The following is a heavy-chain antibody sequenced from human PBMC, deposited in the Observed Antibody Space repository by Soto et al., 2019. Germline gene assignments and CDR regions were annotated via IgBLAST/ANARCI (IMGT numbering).Heavy chain of an antibody. Sequence: SETLSLTSTVSGGYISSGCYYWSWIRQHPGKGLEWIGYIYYSGSTYYNPSLKSRVTISVDTSKNQFSLKLSSVTAADTAVYYCARERTTMVRGVMGGPEPHGAYYYYGMDVWGQGTTVTVSS. J-gene: IGHJ6*02. CDR2: IYYSGST. V-gene: IGHV4-31*03. D-gene: IGHD3-10*01. CDR1: GGYISSGCYY. CDR3: ARERTTMVRGVMGGPEPHGAYYYYGMDV.